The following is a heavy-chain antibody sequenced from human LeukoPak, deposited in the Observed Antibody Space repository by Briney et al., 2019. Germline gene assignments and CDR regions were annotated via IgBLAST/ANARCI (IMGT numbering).Heavy chain of an antibody. V-gene: IGHV3-23*01. Sequence: GGSLRLSCAASGFTFSSYAVSWVRQAPGKGLEWVSGISGSGGSTYYTDSVKGRFTISRDHSKNTLYLQMNGLRAEDTAIYYYAKTQDSSGYYYYFVYYFDYWGQGTLVTVSS. CDR1: GFTFSSYA. CDR3: AKTQDSSGYYYYFVYYFDY. CDR2: ISGSGGST. J-gene: IGHJ4*02. D-gene: IGHD3-22*01.